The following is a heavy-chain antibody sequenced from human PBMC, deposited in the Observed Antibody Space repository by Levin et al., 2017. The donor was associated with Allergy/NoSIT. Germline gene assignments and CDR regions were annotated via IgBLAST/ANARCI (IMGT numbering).Heavy chain of an antibody. Sequence: GESLKISCAASGFTFSNYWMTWVRQAPGKGLEWVANIKYDGSEKSYVDSLKGRFTISRDNARNSVFLQMNSLTAEDTAVYYCARIGYSSSSLDYWGQGALVAVSS. CDR3: ARIGYSSSSLDY. D-gene: IGHD6-6*01. CDR1: GFTFSNYW. J-gene: IGHJ4*02. V-gene: IGHV3-7*01. CDR2: IKYDGSEK.